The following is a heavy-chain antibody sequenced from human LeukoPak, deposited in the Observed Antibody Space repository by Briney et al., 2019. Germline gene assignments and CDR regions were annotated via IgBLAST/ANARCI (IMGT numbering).Heavy chain of an antibody. V-gene: IGHV5-51*01. Sequence: EXLKXSCKGSGCSFTSYWXXWVRQMPGKGLEWMGIIYPGDSDTRYSPSFQGQVTISADKSISTAYLQWSSLKASDTAMYYCARRVTTVTSPDYWGQGTLVTVSS. CDR1: GCSFTSYW. D-gene: IGHD4-17*01. CDR2: IYPGDSDT. CDR3: ARRVTTVTSPDY. J-gene: IGHJ4*02.